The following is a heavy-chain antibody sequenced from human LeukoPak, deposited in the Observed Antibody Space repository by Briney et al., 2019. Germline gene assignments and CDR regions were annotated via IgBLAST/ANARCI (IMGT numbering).Heavy chain of an antibody. Sequence: PSETLSLTCTVSSGSIGSSSYYWGWIRQPPGKGLEWIGSIYYSGSTYYSPSLKSRITISVDTSKNQFSLKLSSVTAADTAVYYCAPIAALGAHYFDYWGQGALVTVSS. J-gene: IGHJ4*02. CDR3: APIAALGAHYFDY. D-gene: IGHD6-13*01. CDR1: SGSIGSSSYY. V-gene: IGHV4-39*01. CDR2: IYYSGST.